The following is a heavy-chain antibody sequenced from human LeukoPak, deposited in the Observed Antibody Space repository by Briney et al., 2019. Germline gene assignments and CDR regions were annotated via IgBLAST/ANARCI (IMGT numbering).Heavy chain of an antibody. CDR3: ARGKAGGAVPVVTHIDAFDI. D-gene: IGHD2-21*02. Sequence: PGGSLRLSCAASGFTFRSYAMHWVRQAPGKGLEWVAVISEDGSGKHYADSVKGRFTISRDNSKNTLYLQVDTLRGDDTAFYYCARGKAGGAVPVVTHIDAFDIWGQGTTVTVSS. J-gene: IGHJ3*02. V-gene: IGHV3-30-3*01. CDR2: ISEDGSGK. CDR1: GFTFRSYA.